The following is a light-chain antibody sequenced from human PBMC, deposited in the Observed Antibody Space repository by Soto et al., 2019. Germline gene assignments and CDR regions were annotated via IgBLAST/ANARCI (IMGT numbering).Light chain of an antibody. CDR3: GSYTSRSYV. Sequence: QSVLTQPASVSGSPGQSITISCTRTSSRVDDFDYISWYQQHPGTVPKFIIYEVSNRPSGVSNRFSGSKSGNTASLTISGLQPDDEADYYCGSYTSRSYVFGTGTKVTVL. CDR1: SSRVDDFDY. V-gene: IGLV2-14*01. J-gene: IGLJ1*01. CDR2: EVS.